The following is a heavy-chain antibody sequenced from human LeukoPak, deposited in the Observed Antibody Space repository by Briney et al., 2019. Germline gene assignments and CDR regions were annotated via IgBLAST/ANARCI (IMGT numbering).Heavy chain of an antibody. V-gene: IGHV3-21*01. D-gene: IGHD5-24*01. Sequence: GGSLRLSCAASGFTFSSYCMNWVRQAPGKGLEWVSSISSSSSYIYYADSVKGRFTIARDNAKNSLYLRMDSLRAEDTAVYYCARHKGLNHWRWLPDVFDYWGQGTLVTVSS. CDR1: GFTFSSYC. CDR3: ARHKGLNHWRWLPDVFDY. CDR2: ISSSSSYI. J-gene: IGHJ4*02.